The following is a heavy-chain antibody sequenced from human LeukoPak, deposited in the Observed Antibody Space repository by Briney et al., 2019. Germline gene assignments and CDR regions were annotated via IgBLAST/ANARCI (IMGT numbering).Heavy chain of an antibody. Sequence: SETLSLTCTVSGGSISSSSAYWGWIRQPPGKGLEWIGSIYYSKNTYYNPSLKSRVTISADTSKNQFSLTLGSVSATDTAVYYCVSPRGFSYGYFDYWGQGSLASVSS. J-gene: IGHJ4*02. V-gene: IGHV4-39*01. CDR3: VSPRGFSYGYFDY. D-gene: IGHD5-18*01. CDR1: GGSISSSSAY. CDR2: IYYSKNT.